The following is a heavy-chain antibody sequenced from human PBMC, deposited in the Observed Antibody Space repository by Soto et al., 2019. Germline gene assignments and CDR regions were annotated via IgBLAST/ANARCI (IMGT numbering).Heavy chain of an antibody. CDR2: IDPRDSKT. J-gene: IGHJ6*02. D-gene: IGHD3-22*01. V-gene: IGHV5-10-1*03. Sequence: EVQLVQSGAEVIGPGESLTISCQGSGYTFSSYWISWVRQMPGKGLEWMGRIDPRDSKTSYSPSFQGHVTISADKSISTAYLQWSSLKASDTAMYYCATGTVVVVNWSYHDHSMDVWGQGTTVTVSS. CDR3: ATGTVVVVNWSYHDHSMDV. CDR1: GYTFSSYW.